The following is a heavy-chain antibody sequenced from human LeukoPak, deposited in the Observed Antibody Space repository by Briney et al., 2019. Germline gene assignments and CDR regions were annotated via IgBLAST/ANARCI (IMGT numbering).Heavy chain of an antibody. CDR1: GDSISSYY. D-gene: IGHD4-17*01. CDR3: ARRYGDHNLYYFNY. CDR2: IYYTGST. Sequence: SETLSLTCTVSGDSISSYYWSWIRQPPGKGLEWIGYIYYTGSTNYNPSLKSRVTMSVDTSKNQFSLKLSSVTAADTAVYYCARRYGDHNLYYFNYWGQATLVTVSS. J-gene: IGHJ4*02. V-gene: IGHV4-59*08.